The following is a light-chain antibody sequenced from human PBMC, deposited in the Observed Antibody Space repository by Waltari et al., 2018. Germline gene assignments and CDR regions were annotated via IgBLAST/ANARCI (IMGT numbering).Light chain of an antibody. J-gene: IGLJ3*02. CDR3: CSYAGTWL. CDR1: NTDVGTYDL. CDR2: QGT. V-gene: IGLV2-23*01. Sequence: QSALTQPASMSASPGQSITISCTATNTDVGTYDLVSWYQQPPGRAPKLLIFQGTKRPSEVSGRFSGSKSADTASLTISGLQPEDEADYYCCSYAGTWLFGGGTKVTVL.